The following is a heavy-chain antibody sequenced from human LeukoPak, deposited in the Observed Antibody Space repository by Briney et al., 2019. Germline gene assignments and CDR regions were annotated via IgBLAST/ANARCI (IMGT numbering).Heavy chain of an antibody. J-gene: IGHJ4*02. CDR2: IYHSGST. CDR1: GGSFSGYY. D-gene: IGHD4-23*01. V-gene: IGHV4-4*09. Sequence: SETLSLTCAVYGGSFSGYYWSWIRQPPGKGLEWIGYIYHSGSTDYNPSLKSRVTISVDTSKSQFSLKLTSVTAADTAVYYCATLTTVVTAYYFDYWGQGTLVTVSS. CDR3: ATLTTVVTAYYFDY.